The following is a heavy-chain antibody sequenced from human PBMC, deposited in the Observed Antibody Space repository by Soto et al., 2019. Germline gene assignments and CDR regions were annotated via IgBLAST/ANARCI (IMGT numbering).Heavy chain of an antibody. CDR1: GGTFSSYT. Sequence: SVKVSCKASGGTFSSYTISWVRQAPGQGLEWMGRIIPILGIANYAQKFQGRVTITADKSTSTAYMELSSLRSEDTAVYYCVTDSSGDNWFDPWGQGTLVTVSS. CDR3: VTDSSGDNWFDP. J-gene: IGHJ5*02. D-gene: IGHD3-22*01. CDR2: IIPILGIA. V-gene: IGHV1-69*02.